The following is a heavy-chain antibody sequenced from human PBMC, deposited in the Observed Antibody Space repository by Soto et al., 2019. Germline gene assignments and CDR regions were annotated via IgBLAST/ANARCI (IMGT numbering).Heavy chain of an antibody. D-gene: IGHD5-18*01. J-gene: IGHJ5*02. CDR3: AREDTAMVLWFDP. CDR1: GGTFSSYA. V-gene: IGHV1-69*06. CDR2: IIPIFGTA. Sequence: SVKVSCKASGGTFSSYAISWVRQAPGQGLEWMGGIIPIFGTANYAQKFQGRVTVTADKSTSTAYMELSSLRSEDTAVYYCAREDTAMVLWFDPWGQGTLVTVSS.